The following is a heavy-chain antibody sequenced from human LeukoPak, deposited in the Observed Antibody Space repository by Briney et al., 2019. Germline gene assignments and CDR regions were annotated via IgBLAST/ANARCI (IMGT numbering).Heavy chain of an antibody. V-gene: IGHV3-33*01. D-gene: IGHD6-13*01. CDR2: LWFDGSNK. Sequence: PGRSLRLSCAASGFTFSNYDMHWVRQAPGKGLEWVAVLWFDGSNKFYADSVKGRFTISRDNAKNSLYLHMTSLTAEDTAVYYCARVVLGSSSWYYFDRWGQGTLVTVYS. CDR1: GFTFSNYD. J-gene: IGHJ4*02. CDR3: ARVVLGSSSWYYFDR.